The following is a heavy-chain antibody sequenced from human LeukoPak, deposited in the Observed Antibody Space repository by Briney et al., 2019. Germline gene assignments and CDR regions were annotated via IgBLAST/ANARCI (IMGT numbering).Heavy chain of an antibody. D-gene: IGHD3-10*01. J-gene: IGHJ5*02. CDR2: IIPILGIA. CDR1: GGTFSSYA. Sequence: SVKVSCKASGGTFSSYAISWVRQAPGQGLEWMGRIIPILGIANYAQKFQGRVTITADKSTSTAYMELSSLRSEDTAVYYCARGREDYDGSGSQNWFDPWGQGTLVTVSS. V-gene: IGHV1-69*04. CDR3: ARGREDYDGSGSQNWFDP.